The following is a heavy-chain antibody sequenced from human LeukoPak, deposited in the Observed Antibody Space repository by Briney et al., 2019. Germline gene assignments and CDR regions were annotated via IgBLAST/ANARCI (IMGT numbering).Heavy chain of an antibody. J-gene: IGHJ4*02. CDR2: ISGSSSYI. V-gene: IGHV3-21*01. D-gene: IGHD3-22*01. Sequence: PGGSLRLSCAASGFTFSSYSMNWVRQAPGKGLEWVSSISGSSSYIYYADSVKGRFTISRDNAKNSLYLQMNSLRAEDTAVYYCARDRGSSGYRPYYFDYWGQGTLVTVSS. CDR3: ARDRGSSGYRPYYFDY. CDR1: GFTFSSYS.